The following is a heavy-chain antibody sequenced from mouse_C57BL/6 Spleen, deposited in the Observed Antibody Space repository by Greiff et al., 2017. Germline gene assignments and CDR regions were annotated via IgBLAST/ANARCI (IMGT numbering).Heavy chain of an antibody. Sequence: VQLKESGEGLVKPGGSLKLSCAASGFTFSSYAMSWVRQTPEKRLEWVAYISSGGDYIYYADTVKGRFTISRDNARNTLYLQMSSLKSEDTAMYYCTREDYGNAMDYWGQGTSVTVSS. V-gene: IGHV5-9-1*02. CDR1: GFTFSSYA. CDR3: TREDYGNAMDY. D-gene: IGHD2-1*01. J-gene: IGHJ4*01. CDR2: ISSGGDYI.